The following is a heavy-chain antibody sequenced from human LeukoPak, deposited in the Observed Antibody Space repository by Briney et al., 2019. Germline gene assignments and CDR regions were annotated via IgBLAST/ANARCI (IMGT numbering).Heavy chain of an antibody. D-gene: IGHD2-2*01. Sequence: GGSLRLSCAASGFTFSSYSMNWVRQAPGKGLEWVSSISSSSSYIYYADSVKGRFTISRDNAKNSLYLQMNSLRAEDTAVYYCARGDIVVVPAAMGAFCWFDPWGQGTLVTVSP. CDR2: ISSSSSYI. J-gene: IGHJ5*02. CDR1: GFTFSSYS. V-gene: IGHV3-21*01. CDR3: ARGDIVVVPAAMGAFCWFDP.